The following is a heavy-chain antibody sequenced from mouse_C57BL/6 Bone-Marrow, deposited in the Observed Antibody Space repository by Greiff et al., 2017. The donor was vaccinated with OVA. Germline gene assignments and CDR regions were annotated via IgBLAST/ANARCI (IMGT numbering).Heavy chain of an antibody. CDR1: GYSFTGYY. V-gene: IGHV1-42*01. J-gene: IGHJ3*01. Sequence: VQLQQSGPELVKPGASVKISCKASGYSFTGYYMNWVKQSPEQSLEWIGEINPSTGGTTYNQKFKAKATLTVDKSSSTAYMPLKSLTSEDSAVYYYASTPHYYGSSSWFADWGKGTLVTVAA. CDR2: INPSTGGT. CDR3: ASTPHYYGSSSWFAD. D-gene: IGHD1-1*01.